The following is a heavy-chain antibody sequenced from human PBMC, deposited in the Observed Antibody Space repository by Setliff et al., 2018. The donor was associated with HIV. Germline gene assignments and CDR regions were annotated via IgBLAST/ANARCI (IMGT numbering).Heavy chain of an antibody. CDR1: GGPIRSGSYY. Sequence: SETLSLTCTVSGGPIRSGSYYWTWIRQPAGKGPEWIGHIYTNGYTNYNPSLKSRVTISVDTSRDQFSLQLTSVTAADTAVYYCARAPPGIQNDAFDVWGQGTMVTVSS. CDR2: IYTNGYT. J-gene: IGHJ3*01. V-gene: IGHV4-61*09. CDR3: ARAPPGIQNDAFDV.